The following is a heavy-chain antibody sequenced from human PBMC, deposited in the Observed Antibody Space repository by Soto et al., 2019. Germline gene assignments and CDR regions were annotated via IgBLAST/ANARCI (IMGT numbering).Heavy chain of an antibody. V-gene: IGHV1-69*08. CDR1: GGTFSTYI. CDR2: IIPIPDIT. J-gene: IGHJ3*01. D-gene: IGHD3-3*01. CDR3: ARDRITTRGDAFDL. Sequence: QVQLVQSGAEVRKPGSSVKVSCKAPGGTFSTYIISWVRQAPGQGLEWMGRIIPIPDITNYAQKLQGRVTVTADRSTSTAYLELTSLKSEDTAVYYCARDRITTRGDAFDLGGQGTMVTVSS.